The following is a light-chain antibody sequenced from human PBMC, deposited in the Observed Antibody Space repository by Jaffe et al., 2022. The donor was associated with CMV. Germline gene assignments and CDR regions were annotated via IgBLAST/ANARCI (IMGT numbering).Light chain of an antibody. CDR1: QTILHNSNNRDS. Sequence: DIVMTQSPDSLAVSLGERATINCKSSQTILHNSNNRDSLAWYQHKPGQPPKLLISWASTRDFGIPERFSGSGSGTDFTLTISSLQAEDVAIYYCQQYYITPYTFGQGTRLEIK. V-gene: IGKV4-1*01. J-gene: IGKJ2*01. CDR2: WAS. CDR3: QQYYITPYT.